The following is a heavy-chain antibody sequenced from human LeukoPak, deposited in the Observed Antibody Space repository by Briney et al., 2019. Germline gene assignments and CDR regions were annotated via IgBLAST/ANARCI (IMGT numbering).Heavy chain of an antibody. D-gene: IGHD2-15*01. CDR3: ARSRLGYCSGGSCLPLDS. Sequence: GGSLRLSCTAAGFIFSSYGMHWVRQAPGRGLEWVGIIWFDGSKKYYADSLKGRFTISRDNSKSTLYLQMNSLGAEDTAVYYCARSRLGYCSGGSCLPLDSWGQGTLVTVS. CDR1: GFIFSSYG. CDR2: IWFDGSKK. V-gene: IGHV3-33*01. J-gene: IGHJ4*02.